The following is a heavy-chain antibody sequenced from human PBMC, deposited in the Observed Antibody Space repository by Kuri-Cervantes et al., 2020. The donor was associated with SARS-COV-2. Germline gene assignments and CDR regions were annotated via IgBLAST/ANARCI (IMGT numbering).Heavy chain of an antibody. J-gene: IGHJ3*01. V-gene: IGHV5-51*01. D-gene: IGHD1-26*01. CDR1: GIRFTTYW. Sequence: GESLKTSRKGSGIRFTTYWIGWGRQMPGKGLEWMAIIYPTDSETRYSPSCQGQVTISADKSISTAYLQWSSLKASDSAMYYCAGTRGSDFTDAFDLWGQGTMVTVSS. CDR2: IYPTDSET. CDR3: AGTRGSDFTDAFDL.